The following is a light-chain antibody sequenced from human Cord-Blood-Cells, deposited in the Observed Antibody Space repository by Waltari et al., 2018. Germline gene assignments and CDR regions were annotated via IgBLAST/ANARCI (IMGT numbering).Light chain of an antibody. CDR3: QQRSNWPPLT. J-gene: IGKJ4*01. Sequence: EIVLTPSPATLSLSPGERATLSCRASQSVSRYLAWYQQKPGQAPRLLIYDASNRATGIPARFSGSGSGTDFTLTISSLEPEDFAVYYCQQRSNWPPLTFGGGTKVEIK. CDR2: DAS. V-gene: IGKV3-11*01. CDR1: QSVSRY.